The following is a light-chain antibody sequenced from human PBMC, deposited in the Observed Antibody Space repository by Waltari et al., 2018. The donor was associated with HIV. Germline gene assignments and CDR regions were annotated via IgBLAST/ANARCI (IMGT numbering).Light chain of an antibody. CDR3: AAWDDSLNDHVV. Sequence: QSVLTQPPSASGTPGQRVTISCSGSSSNIGSNTVNWYQHLPGTAPKLLIYRNNQRPSGVPGRFSGSKSGTSASLAISGLQSEDEADYYCAAWDDSLNDHVVFGGGTKLTVL. CDR2: RNN. CDR1: SSNIGSNT. V-gene: IGLV1-44*01. J-gene: IGLJ2*01.